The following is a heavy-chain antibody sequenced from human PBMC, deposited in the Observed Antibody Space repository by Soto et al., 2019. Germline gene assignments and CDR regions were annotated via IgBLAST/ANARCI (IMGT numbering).Heavy chain of an antibody. J-gene: IGHJ4*02. CDR2: ISYDGSNK. CDR1: GFTFSSYA. V-gene: IGHV3-30-3*01. CDR3: ARDYYDSSGCLGY. D-gene: IGHD3-22*01. Sequence: QVQLVESGGGVVQPGRSLRLSCAASGFTFSSYAMHWVRQAPGKGLEGVAVISYDGSNKYYADSVKGRFTISRDNSKNTLYLQMNSLRAEDTAVYYCARDYYDSSGCLGYWGQGTLVTVSS.